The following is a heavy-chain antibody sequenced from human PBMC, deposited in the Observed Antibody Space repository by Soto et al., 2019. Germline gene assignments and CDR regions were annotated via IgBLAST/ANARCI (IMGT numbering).Heavy chain of an antibody. CDR2: IYPGDSDT. V-gene: IGHV5-51*01. CDR3: ARQNIVVVPAARGDGYYYTMDV. CDR1: GYSFTSYW. J-gene: IGHJ6*03. Sequence: GGSLRLSCKGSGYSFTSYWIGWVRQMPGKGLEWMGIIYPGDSDTRYSPSFQGQVTISADKSISTAYLQWSSLKASDTAMYYCARQNIVVVPAARGDGYYYTMDVGGKGT. D-gene: IGHD2-2*01.